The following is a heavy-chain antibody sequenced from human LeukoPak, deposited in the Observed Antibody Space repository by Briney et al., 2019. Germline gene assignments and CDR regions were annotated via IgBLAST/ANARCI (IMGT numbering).Heavy chain of an antibody. V-gene: IGHV1-18*01. Sequence: ASVKVSCEASGYTFTSYGISWVRQAPGQGLEWMGWISAYNGNTDYAQKLQGRVTMTTDTSTSTAYMELRSLRSDDTAVYYCARESTVVTASYVDYWGQGTLVTVSS. D-gene: IGHD4-23*01. CDR2: ISAYNGNT. CDR1: GYTFTSYG. J-gene: IGHJ4*02. CDR3: ARESTVVTASYVDY.